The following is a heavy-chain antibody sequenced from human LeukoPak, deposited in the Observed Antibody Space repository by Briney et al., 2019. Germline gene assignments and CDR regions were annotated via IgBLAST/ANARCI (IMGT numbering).Heavy chain of an antibody. J-gene: IGHJ4*02. CDR3: AREGVGDFFDY. CDR1: GFTFSSYW. Sequence: GGSLRLSCAASGFTFSSYWMSWVRQAPGKGLEWVANIKQDGSEKYYVDSVKGRFTISRDNAKNSLYLQMNSPRAEDTAVYYCAREGVGDFFDYWGQGTLVTVSS. V-gene: IGHV3-7*01. CDR2: IKQDGSEK. D-gene: IGHD3-10*01.